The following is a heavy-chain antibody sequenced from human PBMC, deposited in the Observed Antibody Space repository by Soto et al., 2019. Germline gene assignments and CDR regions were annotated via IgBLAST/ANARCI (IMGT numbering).Heavy chain of an antibody. J-gene: IGHJ6*03. D-gene: IGHD6-6*01. Sequence: ASVKVSCKASGYTFTNYDINWVRQATGQGLEWMGWMNPNSGDTGYAQKFQGRVTMTRDTSIRTAYMELSSLRSEDTAVYYCGRAARHPLHYMDVWGKGTTVTVSS. CDR2: MNPNSGDT. CDR1: GYTFTNYD. V-gene: IGHV1-8*01. CDR3: GRAARHPLHYMDV.